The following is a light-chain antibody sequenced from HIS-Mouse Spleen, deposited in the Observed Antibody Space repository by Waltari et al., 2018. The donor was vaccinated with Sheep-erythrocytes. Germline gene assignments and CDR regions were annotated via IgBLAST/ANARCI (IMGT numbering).Light chain of an antibody. CDR3: CSYAGSYNHV. J-gene: IGLJ1*01. CDR2: DVS. CDR1: SSAVAGYNY. V-gene: IGLV2-11*01. Sequence: QSALTQPRSVSGSPGQSVTISCTGTSSAVAGYNYLSWYQQHPGKAPKLMIDDVSKRPSGVPDRFSGSKSGNTASLTISGLQAEDEADYYCCSYAGSYNHVFATGTKVTVL.